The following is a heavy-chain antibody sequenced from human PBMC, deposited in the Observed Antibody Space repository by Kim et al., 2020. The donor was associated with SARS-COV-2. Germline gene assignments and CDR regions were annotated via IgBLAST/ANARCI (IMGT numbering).Heavy chain of an antibody. Sequence: SETLYLTCTVSGGSISRFYWSWLRQPPGKGLEWIGYIYYSGSTNYNPSLKSRVTISVDTSKNQFSLKLSSVTAADTAVYYCARGPGIFDYWGQGTLVTVS. D-gene: IGHD3-10*01. V-gene: IGHV4-59*01. J-gene: IGHJ4*02. CDR3: ARGPGIFDY. CDR1: GGSISRFY. CDR2: IYYSGST.